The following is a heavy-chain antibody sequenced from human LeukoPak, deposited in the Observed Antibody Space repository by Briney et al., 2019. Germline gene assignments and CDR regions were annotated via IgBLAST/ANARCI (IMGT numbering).Heavy chain of an antibody. V-gene: IGHV3-23*01. CDR1: GFTFSSYA. J-gene: IGHJ4*02. Sequence: SGGSLRLSCAASGFTFSSYAMNGVRQAPGKGLEGVSISGSGGDTYYADSVKGRFTISRDNSKNTLYLQMNSLRAEDTAVYYCAKARGATYGTYYFDYWGQGTLVTVSS. D-gene: IGHD4/OR15-4a*01. CDR2: ISGSGGDT. CDR3: AKARGATYGTYYFDY.